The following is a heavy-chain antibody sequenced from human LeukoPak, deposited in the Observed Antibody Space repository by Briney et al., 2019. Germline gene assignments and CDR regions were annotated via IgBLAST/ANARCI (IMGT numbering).Heavy chain of an antibody. V-gene: IGHV3-30*18. CDR1: GFTCSSYG. J-gene: IGHJ4*02. CDR3: AKGTRGVIIPNFDY. CDR2: ISYDGSNK. D-gene: IGHD3-10*01. Sequence: GGSLRLSCAASGFTCSSYGMHWVRQAPGKGLEWVAVISYDGSNKYYADSVKGRFTISRDNSKNTLYLQMNSLRAEDTAVYYCAKGTRGVIIPNFDYWGQGTLVTVSS.